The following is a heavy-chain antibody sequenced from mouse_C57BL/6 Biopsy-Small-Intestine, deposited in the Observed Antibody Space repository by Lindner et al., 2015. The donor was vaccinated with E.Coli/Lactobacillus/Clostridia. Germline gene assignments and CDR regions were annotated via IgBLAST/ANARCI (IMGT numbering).Heavy chain of an antibody. CDR3: ARPSDDYGGVFAY. CDR2: SYPGDGSA. Sequence: VQLQESGPELVKPGASVKISCKASGYAFSTSWMNWVKQRPGKGLEWIGRSYPGDGSANYNGKFKGKATLTADKSSNTAYMQLSSLASEDSAVYFCARPSDDYGGVFAYWGQGTLVTVSA. CDR1: GYAFSTSW. J-gene: IGHJ3*01. D-gene: IGHD2-4*01. V-gene: IGHV1-82*01.